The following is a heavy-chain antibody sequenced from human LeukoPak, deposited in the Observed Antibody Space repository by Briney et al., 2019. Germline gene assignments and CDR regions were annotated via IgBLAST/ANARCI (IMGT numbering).Heavy chain of an antibody. D-gene: IGHD6-13*01. CDR1: GYTFTSYG. Sequence: ASVKVSCKASGYTFTSYGISWVRQAPGQGLEWMGCISAYNGNTNYAQKLQGRVTMTTDTSTSTAYMELRSLRSDDTAVYYCARGDSSSWYLVGFAFDIWGQGTMVTVSS. CDR2: ISAYNGNT. V-gene: IGHV1-18*01. CDR3: ARGDSSSWYLVGFAFDI. J-gene: IGHJ3*02.